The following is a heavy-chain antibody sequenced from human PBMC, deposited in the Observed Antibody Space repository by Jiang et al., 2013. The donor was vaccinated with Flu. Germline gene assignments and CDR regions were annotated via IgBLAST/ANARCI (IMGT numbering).Heavy chain of an antibody. Sequence: GPGLVKPSETLSLTCTVSGGSISNSDYYWGWIRQPPGKGLQWIGNIYYSGSTYYNPSLMRRVTISVDTSKNHFSLKLNSVTAADTALYFCARRGDFWSGYYGGYFDFWGQGILVTVSS. D-gene: IGHD3-3*01. CDR2: IYYSGST. CDR3: ARRGDFWSGYYGGYFDF. CDR1: GGSISNSDYY. J-gene: IGHJ4*02. V-gene: IGHV4-39*02.